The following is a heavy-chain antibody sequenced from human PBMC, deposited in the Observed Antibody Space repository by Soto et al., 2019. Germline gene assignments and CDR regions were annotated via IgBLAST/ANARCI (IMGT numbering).Heavy chain of an antibody. D-gene: IGHD6-13*01. CDR2: INHSGST. CDR1: GGSFSGYY. CDR3: ARRRPLRGYSSSWYGAFDI. V-gene: IGHV4-34*01. J-gene: IGHJ3*02. Sequence: SETLSLTCAVYGGSFSGYYWSWIRQPPWKGLEWIGEINHSGSTNYNPSLKSRVTISVDTSKNQFSLKLSSVTAADTAVYYCARRRPLRGYSSSWYGAFDIWGQGTMVTVSS.